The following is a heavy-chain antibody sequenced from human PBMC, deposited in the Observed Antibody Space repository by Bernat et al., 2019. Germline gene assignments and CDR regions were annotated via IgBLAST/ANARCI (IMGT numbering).Heavy chain of an antibody. D-gene: IGHD6-13*01. Sequence: QLQLQESGPGLVKPSETLSLTCSISGGSISSNSYYWGWIRQPPGKGLEWIGSIHYSGTTYYNPSLESQLTISVDTSKNQFSLKLRSVTAADTAVYYCARTLGVAAATGGYWGQGTLVTVSS. CDR1: GGSISSNSYY. J-gene: IGHJ4*02. CDR2: IHYSGTT. CDR3: ARTLGVAAATGGY. V-gene: IGHV4-39*01.